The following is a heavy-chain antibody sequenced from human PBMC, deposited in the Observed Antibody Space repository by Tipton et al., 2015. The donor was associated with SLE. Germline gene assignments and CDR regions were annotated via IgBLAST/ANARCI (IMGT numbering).Heavy chain of an antibody. CDR1: GDTIDGNTYF. CDR3: ARLTPWGYDY. D-gene: IGHD7-27*01. J-gene: IGHJ4*02. Sequence: TLSLTCTVSGDTIDGNTYFWDWIRQPPGKGLMLIGSISYSGVTSYNPSLKSRVTISVDTSKNQFSLSLISVTAADTAVYYCARLTPWGYDYWGPGMLVTVSS. CDR2: ISYSGVT. V-gene: IGHV4-39*07.